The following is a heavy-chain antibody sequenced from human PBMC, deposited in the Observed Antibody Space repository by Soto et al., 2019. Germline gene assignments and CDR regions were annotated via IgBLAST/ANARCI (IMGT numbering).Heavy chain of an antibody. CDR1: GYSFTSYW. Sequence: PGESLKISCKGSGYSFTSYWIGWVRQMPGKGLEWMGIIYPGDSDTRYSPSFQGQVTISADKSISTAYLQWSSLKASDTAMYYCATNLRSRPSYYYYYMDVWGKGTTVTVSS. J-gene: IGHJ6*03. CDR2: IYPGDSDT. D-gene: IGHD1-1*01. V-gene: IGHV5-51*01. CDR3: ATNLRSRPSYYYYYMDV.